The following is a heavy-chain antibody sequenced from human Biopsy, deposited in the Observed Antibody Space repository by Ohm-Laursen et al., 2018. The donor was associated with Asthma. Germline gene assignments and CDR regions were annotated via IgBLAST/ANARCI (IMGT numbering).Heavy chain of an antibody. CDR3: ARGQKSAGDRWFDP. CDR2: INPNSGGT. V-gene: IGHV1-2*06. CDR1: GYTFIDCH. D-gene: IGHD6-13*01. J-gene: IGHJ5*02. Sequence: ASVKVSCKASGYTFIDCHIHWMRQAPGQGLEWMGRINPNSGGTNYAQKFQGRVTMTRDTSIRTAYMEVSRLRSDDTAVYYCARGQKSAGDRWFDPWGQGTLVTVSS.